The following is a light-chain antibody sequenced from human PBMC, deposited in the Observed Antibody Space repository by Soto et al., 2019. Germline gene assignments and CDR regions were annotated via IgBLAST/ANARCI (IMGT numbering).Light chain of an antibody. Sequence: QSVLTQPPSVSAAPGQKVSISCSGSSSNIGNNYVSWYQQLPGTAPKLLLYDNNRRPSGIPDRFSGSKSGTSVTLDITGLQTGDEADYYCGTWDSSLSAGVFGTGTKLTVL. CDR2: DNN. CDR1: SSNIGNNY. V-gene: IGLV1-51*01. J-gene: IGLJ1*01. CDR3: GTWDSSLSAGV.